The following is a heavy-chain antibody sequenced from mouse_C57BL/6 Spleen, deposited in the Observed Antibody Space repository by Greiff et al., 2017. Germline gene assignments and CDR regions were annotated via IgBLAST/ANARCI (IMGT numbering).Heavy chain of an antibody. J-gene: IGHJ1*03. CDR3: ARGDYGSFYWYFDV. CDR1: GYTFTSYW. Sequence: QVQLQQSGAELVKPGASVKMSCKASGYTFTSYWITWVQPRPGQGLEWIGDIYPGSGSTNYNEKFKSKATLTVDTSSSTAYMQLSSLTSEDSAVYYCARGDYGSFYWYFDVWGTGTTVTVSS. D-gene: IGHD1-1*01. CDR2: IYPGSGST. V-gene: IGHV1-55*01.